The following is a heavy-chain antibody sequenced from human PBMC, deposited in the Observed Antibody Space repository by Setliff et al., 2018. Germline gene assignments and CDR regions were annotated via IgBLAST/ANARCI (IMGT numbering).Heavy chain of an antibody. CDR2: VRHDGSNE. J-gene: IGHJ4*02. CDR1: GFTSNMYG. CDR3: ARDRGGASTRDH. D-gene: IGHD1-26*01. V-gene: IGHV3-30*12. Sequence: GSLRLSCAASGFTSNMYGVHWVRQAPGRGLEWVAYVRHDGSNENYADSVKGRFTVSRDNSKNTLYLQMSSLRAEDTAIYYCARDRGGASTRDHWGQGTLVTVSS.